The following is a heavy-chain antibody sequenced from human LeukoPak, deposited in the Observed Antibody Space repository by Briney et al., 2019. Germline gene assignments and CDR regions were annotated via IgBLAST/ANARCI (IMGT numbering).Heavy chain of an antibody. D-gene: IGHD1-26*01. CDR1: GGSISSSSYY. CDR2: IYYSGST. CDR3: ARRGVGPTRLYYFDY. V-gene: IGHV4-39*01. Sequence: PSETLSLTCTVSGGSISSSSYYWGWIRQPPGKGLEWIGTIYYSGSTYYNPSLKSRVTISVDTSKKQFSLKLSSVTAADTAVYYCARRGVGPTRLYYFDYWGQGTLVTVYS. J-gene: IGHJ4*02.